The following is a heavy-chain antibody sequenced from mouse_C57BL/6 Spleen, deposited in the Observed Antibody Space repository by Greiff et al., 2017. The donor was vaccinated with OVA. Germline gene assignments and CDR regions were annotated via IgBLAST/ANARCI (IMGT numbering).Heavy chain of an antibody. V-gene: IGHV1-75*01. CDR2: IFPGSGST. J-gene: IGHJ3*01. D-gene: IGHD2-1*01. CDR3: ARWTRGNPFAY. Sequence: QVHVKQSGPELVKPGASVKISCKASGYTFTDYYINWVKQRPGQGLEWIGWIFPGSGSTYYNEKFKGKATLTVDKSSSTAYMLLSSLTSEDSAVYFCARWTRGNPFAYWGQGTLVTVSA. CDR1: GYTFTDYY.